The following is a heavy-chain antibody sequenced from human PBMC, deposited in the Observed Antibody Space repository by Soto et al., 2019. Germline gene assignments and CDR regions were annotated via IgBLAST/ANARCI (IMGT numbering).Heavy chain of an antibody. V-gene: IGHV4-59*08. CDR1: GGSISSYY. CDR2: IYYSGST. Sequence: ETLSLTCTVSGGSISSYYWSWIRQPPGKGLEWIGYIYYSGSTNYNPSLKSRVTISVDRSKNQFSLKLNSVTAADTAVYYCARVKDCSTTSCYWVDYWGQGTLVTVSS. CDR3: ARVKDCSTTSCYWVDY. J-gene: IGHJ4*02. D-gene: IGHD2-2*01.